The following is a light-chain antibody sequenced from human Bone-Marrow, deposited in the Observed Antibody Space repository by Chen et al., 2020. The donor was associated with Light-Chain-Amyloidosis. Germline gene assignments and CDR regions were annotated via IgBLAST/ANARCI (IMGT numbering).Light chain of an antibody. Sequence: DIVMTQSPDSLAVSLGGRAIINCKSSQSIFYSSTNKNYLAWYQQKAGQPPKLLISWTSTRQSGVPDRFRGSGSGTDFTLTISSLQAEDVAVYFCQQYFAPPLTFGGGTKVEIK. V-gene: IGKV4-1*01. J-gene: IGKJ4*01. CDR1: QSIFYSSTNKNY. CDR2: WTS. CDR3: QQYFAPPLT.